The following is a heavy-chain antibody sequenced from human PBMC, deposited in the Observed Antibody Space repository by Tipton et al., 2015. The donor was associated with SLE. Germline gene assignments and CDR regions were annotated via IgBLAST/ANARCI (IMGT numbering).Heavy chain of an antibody. V-gene: IGHV4-34*01. CDR3: ARGGLGYSYYYYMDV. Sequence: LSLTCAVYGGSFSGFSWSWIRQPPGKGLEWIGEINRSGGTNHNPSLKSRVTMSVDTSKNQFSLKLSSVTAADTAVYYCARGGLGYSYYYYMDVWGKGTTVTVSS. D-gene: IGHD5-18*01. CDR2: INRSGGT. J-gene: IGHJ6*03. CDR1: GGSFSGFS.